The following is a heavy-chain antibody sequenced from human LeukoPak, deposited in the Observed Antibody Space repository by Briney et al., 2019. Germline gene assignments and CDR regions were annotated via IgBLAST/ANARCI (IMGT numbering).Heavy chain of an antibody. CDR3: ARNVRAAAGIYYFDY. V-gene: IGHV1-2*06. CDR1: GYTFTGYY. D-gene: IGHD6-13*01. CDR2: INPNSGGT. J-gene: IGHJ4*02. Sequence: ASVKVSCEASGYTFTGYYMHWVRQAPGQGLEWMGRINPNSGGTNYAQKFQGRVTMTRDTSISTAYMELSRLRSDDTAVYYCARNVRAAAGIYYFDYWGQGTLVTVSS.